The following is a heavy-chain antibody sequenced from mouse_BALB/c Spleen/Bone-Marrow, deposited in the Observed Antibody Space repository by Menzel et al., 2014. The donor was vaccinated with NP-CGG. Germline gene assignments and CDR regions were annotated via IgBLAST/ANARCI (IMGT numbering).Heavy chain of an antibody. CDR1: GYTFSSFW. CDR3: ARTPGVLYYFDY. V-gene: IGHV1-9*01. J-gene: IGHJ2*01. CDR2: ILPESGSS. Sequence: VQLQQSGAELMKPGASMKISCKASGYTFSSFWIEWVKQRPGHGLEWIGEILPESGSSNYNEKFKGKATLTADTSSNTVYMQLSSLTPEDSAVYYCARTPGVLYYFDYWGQGTPLTVSS.